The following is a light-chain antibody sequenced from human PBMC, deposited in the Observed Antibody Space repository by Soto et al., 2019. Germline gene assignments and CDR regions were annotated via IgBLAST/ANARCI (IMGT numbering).Light chain of an antibody. J-gene: IGLJ1*01. V-gene: IGLV1-44*01. CDR1: SSNIGSNT. CDR2: SNN. CDR3: AAWDDSLNRYV. Sequence: QSALTQPPSASGTPGQRVTISCSGSSSNIGSNTVTWYQQLPGTAPKLLIYSNNQRPSGVPDRFSGSKSGTSASLAISGLQSEDEADYYGAAWDDSLNRYVLGTLTIVTVL.